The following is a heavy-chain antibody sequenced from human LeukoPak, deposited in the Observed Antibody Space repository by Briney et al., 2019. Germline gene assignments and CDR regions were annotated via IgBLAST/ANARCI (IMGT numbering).Heavy chain of an antibody. V-gene: IGHV3-48*02. J-gene: IGHJ4*02. CDR3: ASPYCSGGSCYSSPRDY. Sequence: GGSLRLSCAASGFTFSSYSMNWVRQAPGNGLEWVSYISSSSSTIYYADSVKGRFTISRDNAKNSLYLQMNSLRDEDTAVYYCASPYCSGGSCYSSPRDYWGQGTLVTVSS. D-gene: IGHD2-15*01. CDR1: GFTFSSYS. CDR2: ISSSSSTI.